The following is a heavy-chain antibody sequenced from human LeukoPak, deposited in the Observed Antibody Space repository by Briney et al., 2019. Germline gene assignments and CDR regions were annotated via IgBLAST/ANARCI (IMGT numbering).Heavy chain of an antibody. CDR1: GYSISSGYY. J-gene: IGHJ4*02. CDR3: ARHGRSTNYFDY. Sequence: SSETLSLTCAVSGYSISSGYYWGWLRQPPGKGLEWIGSIYHSGSTYYNPSLKSRVTISVDTSKNQFSLKLSSVTAADTAVYYCARHGRSTNYFDYWGQGTLVTVSS. CDR2: IYHSGST. D-gene: IGHD2-15*01. V-gene: IGHV4-38-2*01.